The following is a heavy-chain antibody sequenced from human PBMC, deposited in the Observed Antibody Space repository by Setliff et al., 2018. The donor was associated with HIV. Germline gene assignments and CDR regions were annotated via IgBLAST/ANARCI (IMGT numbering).Heavy chain of an antibody. Sequence: SETLSLTCAVSGYSISSGYYWGWIRQPPGKGLEWIGNIYHSGSTYYNPSLKSRVTISVDTSKNQFSLKLTSVTAADTAVYYCARGNVSRTFDSWGQGTLVTVSS. CDR1: GYSISSGYY. V-gene: IGHV4-38-2*01. CDR3: ARGNVSRTFDS. J-gene: IGHJ4*02. CDR2: IYHSGST. D-gene: IGHD2-2*01.